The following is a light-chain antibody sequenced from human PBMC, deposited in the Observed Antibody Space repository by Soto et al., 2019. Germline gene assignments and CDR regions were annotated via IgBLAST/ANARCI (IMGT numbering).Light chain of an antibody. CDR3: QTWGTAIVV. Sequence: QSVLTQSPSASASLGASVKLTCTLSSGHSSYVIAWHQQQPEKGPRFLMKLNSDGSHNKGDAIPDRFSGSSSGAERYLTISSLQSEDEADYYCQTWGTAIVVFGGGTKLTVL. V-gene: IGLV4-69*01. J-gene: IGLJ3*02. CDR2: LNSDGSH. CDR1: SGHSSYV.